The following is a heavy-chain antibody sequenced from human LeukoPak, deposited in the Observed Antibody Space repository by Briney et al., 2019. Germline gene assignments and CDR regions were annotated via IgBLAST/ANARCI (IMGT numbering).Heavy chain of an antibody. CDR1: GFTLSNHW. Sequence: GGSLRLSCAASGFTLSNHWMIWVRQAPGKGLECVANIKQDGIEKYYLDSVKGRFTISRDNAKNSVYLQMNSLRVEDTAVYYCARESVRGYYDSSGYSGMDVWGQGTTVTVSS. V-gene: IGHV3-7*01. J-gene: IGHJ6*02. CDR2: IKQDGIEK. D-gene: IGHD3-22*01. CDR3: ARESVRGYYDSSGYSGMDV.